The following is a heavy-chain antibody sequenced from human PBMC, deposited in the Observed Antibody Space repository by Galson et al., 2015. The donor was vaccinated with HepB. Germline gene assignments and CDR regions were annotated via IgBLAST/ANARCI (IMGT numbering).Heavy chain of an antibody. CDR1: GDSVSGSGVA. CDR3: SSGRVSAFDS. J-gene: IGHJ4*02. CDR2: TYYRSKWYT. Sequence: CAISGDSVSGSGVAWNWIRQSPPRGLEWLGRTYYRSKWYTEYAVSMKSRITINPDTSKNQFSLQLNSVTPDDTAVYYCSSGRVSAFDSWGQGTLVTVSS. D-gene: IGHD2/OR15-2a*01. V-gene: IGHV6-1*01.